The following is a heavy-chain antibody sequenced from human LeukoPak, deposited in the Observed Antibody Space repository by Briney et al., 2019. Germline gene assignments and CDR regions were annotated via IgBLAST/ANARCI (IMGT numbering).Heavy chain of an antibody. V-gene: IGHV3-48*03. CDR2: ISSSGSTM. CDR3: ARGAHIVVVTAISSDY. J-gene: IGHJ4*02. Sequence: GGSLRLSCAASGFTFSSYEMNWVRQAPGKGLEWVSYISSSGSTMYYADSVKGRFTISRDNAKNSLYLQMNSLRAEDTAVYYCARGAHIVVVTAISSDYWGQGTLATVSS. D-gene: IGHD2-21*02. CDR1: GFTFSSYE.